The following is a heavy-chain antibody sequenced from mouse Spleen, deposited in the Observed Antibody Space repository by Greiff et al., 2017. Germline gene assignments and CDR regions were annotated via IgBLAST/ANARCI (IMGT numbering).Heavy chain of an antibody. CDR1: GFTFSSYA. V-gene: IGHV5-9-1*01. J-gene: IGHJ2*01. Sequence: EVKLVESGGGLVKPGGSLKLSCAASGFTFSSYAMSWVRQTPEKRLEWVATISSGGSYTYYPDSVKGRFTISRDNAKNTLYLQMSSLRSEDTAMYYCARPGPYYFDYWGQGTTLTVSS. CDR3: ARPGPYYFDY. CDR2: ISSGGSYT.